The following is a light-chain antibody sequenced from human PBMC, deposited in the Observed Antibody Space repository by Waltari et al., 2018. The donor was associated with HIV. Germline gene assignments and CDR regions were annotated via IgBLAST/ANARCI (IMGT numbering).Light chain of an antibody. CDR2: GNE. Sequence: SSELTQDPAVSVAVGQTVTITCRGDSLRKNYASWYQQRPGQAPRLVCYGNEGRPSGSPDRFSGTSSGDTASVTITGTQAEDEADYYCNCRGNSGDEVLFGGGTHISVL. CDR3: NCRGNSGDEVL. CDR1: SLRKNY. V-gene: IGLV3-19*01. J-gene: IGLJ2*01.